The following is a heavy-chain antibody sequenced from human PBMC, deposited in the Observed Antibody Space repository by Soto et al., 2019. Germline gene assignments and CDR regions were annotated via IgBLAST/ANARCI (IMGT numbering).Heavy chain of an antibody. V-gene: IGHV1-69*01. D-gene: IGHD3-16*01. CDR1: GGTFSSYA. Sequence: QVQLVQSGAEVKKPGSSVKVSCKASGGTFSSYAISWVRQAPGQGLEWMGGIIPIFGTANYAQKFQGRVTTTAAESTSTAYMELSSLRSEDTAVYYCARDRGFGGSIGPGDYGMDVWGQGTTVTVSS. CDR3: ARDRGFGGSIGPGDYGMDV. J-gene: IGHJ6*02. CDR2: IIPIFGTA.